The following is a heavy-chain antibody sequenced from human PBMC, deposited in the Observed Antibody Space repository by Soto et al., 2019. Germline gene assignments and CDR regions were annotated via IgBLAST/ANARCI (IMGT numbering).Heavy chain of an antibody. CDR3: ARRVSGYDLPYYYGMDV. Sequence: GESLKISCKGSGYSFTSYWIGWVRQMPGKGLEWMGIIYPGDSDTRYSPSFQGQVTISADKSISTAYLQWSSLKASDTAMYYCARRVSGYDLPYYYGMDVWGQGTTVTVSS. CDR1: GYSFTSYW. J-gene: IGHJ6*02. D-gene: IGHD5-12*01. CDR2: IYPGDSDT. V-gene: IGHV5-51*01.